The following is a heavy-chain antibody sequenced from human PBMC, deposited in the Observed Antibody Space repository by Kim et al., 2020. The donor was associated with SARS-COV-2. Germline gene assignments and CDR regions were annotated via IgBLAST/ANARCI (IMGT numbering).Heavy chain of an antibody. Sequence: GGSLRLSCATSGFTFTNAWMTWVRQAPGKGLEWVGRIKSKADGGTPDYAAFVKGRFTISRDDSERKIYLQMKSLKSDDTAVYYCTTNTITWPNDYWGQGTLVTVSS. CDR1: GFTFTNAW. V-gene: IGHV3-15*01. J-gene: IGHJ4*02. CDR2: IKSKADGGTP. D-gene: IGHD1-20*01. CDR3: TTNTITWPNDY.